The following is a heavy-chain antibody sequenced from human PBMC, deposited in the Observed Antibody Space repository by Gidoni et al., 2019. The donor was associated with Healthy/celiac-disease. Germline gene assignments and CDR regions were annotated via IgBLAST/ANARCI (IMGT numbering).Heavy chain of an antibody. D-gene: IGHD3-3*01. Sequence: QVQLVESGGGVVQPGRSLRLSCAASGFTFSSYGMHWVRQAPGKGLEWVAVIWYDGSNKYYADSVKGRFTISRDNSKNTLYLQMNSLRAEDTAVYYCARGDYDFWSGYPFDYWGQGTLVTVSS. CDR2: IWYDGSNK. CDR1: GFTFSSYG. CDR3: ARGDYDFWSGYPFDY. J-gene: IGHJ4*02. V-gene: IGHV3-33*01.